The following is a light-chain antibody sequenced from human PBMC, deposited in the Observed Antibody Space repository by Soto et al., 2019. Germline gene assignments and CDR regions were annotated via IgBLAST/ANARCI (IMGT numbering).Light chain of an antibody. CDR2: GAS. V-gene: IGKV3-15*01. CDR3: QQYASASRLT. Sequence: EIVMTQSPATLPVPQGERATLSCRASQSVSSNLAWYLQKPGQAPGLLISGASTGATGIPARFSGSGSGTEFTLTISSLQSEDIAVYYCQQYASASRLTFGGGTKVDI. CDR1: QSVSSN. J-gene: IGKJ4*01.